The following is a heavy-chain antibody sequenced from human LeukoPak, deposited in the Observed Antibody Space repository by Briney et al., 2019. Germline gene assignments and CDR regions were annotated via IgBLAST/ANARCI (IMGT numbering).Heavy chain of an antibody. CDR2: MYYSGTI. J-gene: IGHJ4*02. CDR3: ARAWATDYFDY. CDR1: GGSIRSYY. V-gene: IGHV4-59*01. Sequence: SETLSLTCTVSGGSIRSYYWSWIRQPPGKGLEWIGYMYYSGTINYNPSLKSRVTISVDTSKNQFSLKLSSVTAADTAMYYCARAWATDYFDYWGQGTLVTVSS.